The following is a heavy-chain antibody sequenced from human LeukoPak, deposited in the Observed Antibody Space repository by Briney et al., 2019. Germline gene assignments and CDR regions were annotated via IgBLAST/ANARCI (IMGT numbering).Heavy chain of an antibody. CDR3: ARDRGFSYGIDF. Sequence: GGSLRLSCAASGFNFSSYWMHWVRQAPGKGLVWVSLIKSDASTTIYADSVKGRFTISRDHAKNTVDLQLNSLRAEDTAVYYCARDRGFSYGIDFWGQGTLVTVSS. J-gene: IGHJ4*02. V-gene: IGHV3-74*01. CDR1: GFNFSSYW. D-gene: IGHD5-18*01. CDR2: IKSDASTT.